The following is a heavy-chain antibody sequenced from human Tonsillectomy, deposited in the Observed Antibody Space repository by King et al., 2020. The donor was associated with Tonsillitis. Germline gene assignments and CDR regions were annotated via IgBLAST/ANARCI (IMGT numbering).Heavy chain of an antibody. CDR2: INVKSDGGTT. D-gene: IGHD1-14*01. CDR3: ITGLGRTNGDY. J-gene: IGHJ4*02. V-gene: IGHV3-15*01. CDR1: GFTFRNAW. Sequence: VQLVESGGGLVQPGGSLRLSCAASGFTFRNAWMTWVRQAPGKGLEWVGRINVKSDGGTTYYAAPVKGRFSISRDDSKSTLYLQMNNLQAEDTAVYYCITGLGRTNGDYWGRGTLVTVSS.